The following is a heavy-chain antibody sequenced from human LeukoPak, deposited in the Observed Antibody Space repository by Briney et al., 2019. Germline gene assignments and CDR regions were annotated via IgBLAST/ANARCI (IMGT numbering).Heavy chain of an antibody. V-gene: IGHV3-7*01. Sequence: GSLRLSCAASGFTFRSYWMAWVRQAPGKGLEWVANIKPDGSERYYVDSVKGRFTVSRDNAQNSLYLQMDSLRADDTAAYYCARDESYCSSTSCDYYYMDVWGKGTTVTVAS. J-gene: IGHJ6*03. CDR2: IKPDGSER. CDR3: ARDESYCSSTSCDYYYMDV. D-gene: IGHD2-2*01. CDR1: GFTFRSYW.